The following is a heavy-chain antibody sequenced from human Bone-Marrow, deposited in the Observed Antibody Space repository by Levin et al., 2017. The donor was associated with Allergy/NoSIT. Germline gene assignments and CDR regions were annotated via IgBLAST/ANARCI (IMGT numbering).Heavy chain of an antibody. D-gene: IGHD6-13*01. CDR2: ISHDGSNK. V-gene: IGHV3-30*18. Sequence: PGGSLRLSCAASGFTFSTYGMHWVRQAPGKGLEWVAIISHDGSNKYYADSVKGRFTISRDNSENTLYLHMNSLRAEDTAIYYCAKSPSTIWHTADYWGQGTLVSVSS. CDR3: AKSPSTIWHTADY. CDR1: GFTFSTYG. J-gene: IGHJ4*02.